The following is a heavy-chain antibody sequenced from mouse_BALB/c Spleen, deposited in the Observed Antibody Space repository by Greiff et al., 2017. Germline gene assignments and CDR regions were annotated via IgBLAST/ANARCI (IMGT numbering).Heavy chain of an antibody. Sequence: QVQLQQSGAELVRPGTSVKVSCKASGYAFTNYLIEWVKQRPGQGLEWIGVINPGSGGTNYNEKFKGKATLTVDKSSSTAYMQLSSLTSDDSAVYFCATYGSSVLGYFDVWGAGTTVTVSS. CDR1: GYAFTNYL. J-gene: IGHJ1*01. CDR2: INPGSGGT. CDR3: ATYGSSVLGYFDV. V-gene: IGHV1-54*01. D-gene: IGHD1-1*01.